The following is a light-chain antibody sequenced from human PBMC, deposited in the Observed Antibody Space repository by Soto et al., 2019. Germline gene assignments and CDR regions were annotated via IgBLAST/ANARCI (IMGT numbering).Light chain of an antibody. CDR3: SAYAGSPYLYV. CDR1: SFDVGGYNY. J-gene: IGLJ1*01. CDR2: EVS. V-gene: IGLV2-8*01. Sequence: QDVLTQPRSVSGSPGQSVTISCTGTSFDVGGYNYVSWYQQHPGKAPQVLMYEVSKRPSGVPDRFSGSKSGNTASLTVSGLQAEDEADYYCSAYAGSPYLYVFGSGTKVTVL.